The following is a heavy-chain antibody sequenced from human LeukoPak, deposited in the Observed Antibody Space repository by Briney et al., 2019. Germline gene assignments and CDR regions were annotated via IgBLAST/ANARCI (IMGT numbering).Heavy chain of an antibody. CDR3: AREVWGPEY. D-gene: IGHD1-14*01. Sequence: GGSLRLSCAASGFTFSSYGMHWVRQAPGKGLEWVAVISYDGSNKYYADSVKGRFTISRDNSKNSVYLQMSSLRAEDTAVYYCAREVWGPEYWGQGTLVTVSS. V-gene: IGHV3-30*03. CDR2: ISYDGSNK. J-gene: IGHJ4*02. CDR1: GFTFSSYG.